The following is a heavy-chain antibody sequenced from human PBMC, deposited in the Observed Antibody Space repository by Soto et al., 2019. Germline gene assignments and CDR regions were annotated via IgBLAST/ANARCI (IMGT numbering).Heavy chain of an antibody. D-gene: IGHD6-13*01. CDR3: AREAAAGTTLFDY. Sequence: QVQLVQSGAEVKKPGSSVKVSCKASGGTFSSYAISWVRQAPGQGLEWMGGIIPIFGTANYAQKFQGRVTITADESTSTAYMELRSLRCEDTAVYYCAREAAAGTTLFDYWGQGTLVAVSS. CDR1: GGTFSSYA. V-gene: IGHV1-69*01. CDR2: IIPIFGTA. J-gene: IGHJ4*02.